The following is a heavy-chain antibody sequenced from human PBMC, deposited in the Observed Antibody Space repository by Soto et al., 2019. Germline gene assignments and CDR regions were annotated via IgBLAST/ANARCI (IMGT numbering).Heavy chain of an antibody. CDR1: GGSISSSSYY. V-gene: IGHV4-39*01. CDR2: IYYSGST. Sequence: QLQLQESGPGLVKPSETLSLTCTVSGGSISSSSYYWGWIRQPPGKGLEWIGSIYYSGSTYYNPSLKSRVTISVDTSKNQFSLKLSSVTAADTAVYYCARHRDLDSNESDYWGQGTLVTVSS. J-gene: IGHJ4*02. D-gene: IGHD4-4*01. CDR3: ARHRDLDSNESDY.